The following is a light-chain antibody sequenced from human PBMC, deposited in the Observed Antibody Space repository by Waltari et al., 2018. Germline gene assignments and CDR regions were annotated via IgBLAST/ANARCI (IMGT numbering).Light chain of an antibody. J-gene: IGLJ1*01. CDR2: RNN. CDR3: AAWDDSLNGFYV. CDR1: SSNIGSNY. V-gene: IGLV1-47*01. Sequence: QSVVTQPPSASGTPGQRVTISCSGSSSNIGSNYVYWYQQLPGMAPKLLIYRNNQLPSGVPDRFSASKSGTAASLSIRGLRSEDEADYYGAAWDDSLNGFYVFGTGTKVTVL.